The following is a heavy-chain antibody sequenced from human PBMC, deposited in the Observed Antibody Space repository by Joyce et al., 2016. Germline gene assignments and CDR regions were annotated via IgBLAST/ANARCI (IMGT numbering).Heavy chain of an antibody. CDR3: ARDPQNFGF. J-gene: IGHJ4*02. Sequence: VQLQESGPGLVKPSETLSLTCDVSGDSISSCYFYGWVRQAPGKGLEWIANIYHNGKTYYNASLKSRVTISVDTSKNQLSLKLSSVTAADTAVYYCARDPQNFGFWGQGTLVIVSS. CDR2: IYHNGKT. CDR1: GDSISSCYF. D-gene: IGHD2/OR15-2a*01. V-gene: IGHV4-38-2*02.